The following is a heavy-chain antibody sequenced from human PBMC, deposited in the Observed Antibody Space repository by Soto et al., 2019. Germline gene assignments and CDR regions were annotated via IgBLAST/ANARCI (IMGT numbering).Heavy chain of an antibody. V-gene: IGHV1-69*06. CDR3: ASARDYGDSLYDY. J-gene: IGHJ4*02. CDR1: GGTFSSYA. CDR2: IIPIFGTA. D-gene: IGHD4-17*01. Sequence: GASVKVSCKASGGTFSSYAISWVRQAPGQGLEWMGGIIPIFGTANYAQKFQGRVTITADKSTSTAYMELSSLRSEDTAVYYCASARDYGDSLYDYWGKGTLVTVSS.